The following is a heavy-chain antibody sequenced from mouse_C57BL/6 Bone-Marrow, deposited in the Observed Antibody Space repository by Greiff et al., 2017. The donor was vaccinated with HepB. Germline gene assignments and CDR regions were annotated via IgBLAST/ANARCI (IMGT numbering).Heavy chain of an antibody. D-gene: IGHD2-5*01. CDR1: GYTFTSYG. V-gene: IGHV1-81*01. J-gene: IGHJ3*01. Sequence: QVQLQQSGAELARPGASVKLSCKASGYTFTSYGISWVKQRTGQGLEWIGEIYPRSGNTYYNEKFKGKATLTADKSTSTAYMELLSLTSEDSAVYFCASSFYYSNYEGWFAYWGQGTLVTVSA. CDR2: IYPRSGNT. CDR3: ASSFYYSNYEGWFAY.